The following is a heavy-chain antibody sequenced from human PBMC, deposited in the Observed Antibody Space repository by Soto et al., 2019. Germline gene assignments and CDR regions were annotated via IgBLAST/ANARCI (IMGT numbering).Heavy chain of an antibody. CDR3: ARDGMVSGWCTYYGMDV. CDR1: GGSISSYY. D-gene: IGHD6-19*01. J-gene: IGHJ6*02. Sequence: PSETLSLTCTVSGGSISSYYWSWIRQPPGKGLEWIGYIYYSGSTNYNPSLKSRVTISVDTSKNQFSLKLSSVTAADTAVYYCARDGMVSGWCTYYGMDVWGQGTTVTVSS. V-gene: IGHV4-59*01. CDR2: IYYSGST.